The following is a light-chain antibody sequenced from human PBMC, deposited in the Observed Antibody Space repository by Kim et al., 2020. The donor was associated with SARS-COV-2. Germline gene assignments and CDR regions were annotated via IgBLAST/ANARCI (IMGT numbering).Light chain of an antibody. J-gene: IGKJ2*01. V-gene: IGKV1-39*01. CDR3: QQSYTTPYT. CDR2: AAS. Sequence: APVEDRVTITCRASQSISTSLNWYQQRPGKAPKLLIYAASSLESVVPSTFSGSGSGTDFTLTISSLQPEDFATYFCQQSYTTPYTFGQGTKLEI. CDR1: QSISTS.